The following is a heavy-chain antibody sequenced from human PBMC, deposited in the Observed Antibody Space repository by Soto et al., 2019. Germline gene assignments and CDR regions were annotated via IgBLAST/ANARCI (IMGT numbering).Heavy chain of an antibody. J-gene: IGHJ6*02. CDR1: GFMFSSFA. CDR2: TSYDGSKT. Sequence: QVQLVESGGGVVQPGRSLRLSCAASGFMFSSFAMHWVRQAPGKGLEWVAVTSYDGSKTYYADSVKGQFTISRDNSKKMVYLQMNSLTAEDTAIYYCARDGNSGYDWDFYYGMDVWGQGTTVTVSS. CDR3: ARDGNSGYDWDFYYGMDV. D-gene: IGHD5-12*01. V-gene: IGHV3-30*01.